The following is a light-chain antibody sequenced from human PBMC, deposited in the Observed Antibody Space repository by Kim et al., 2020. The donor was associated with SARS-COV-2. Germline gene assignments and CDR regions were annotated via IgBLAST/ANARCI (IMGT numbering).Light chain of an antibody. CDR1: QDISNY. V-gene: IGKV1-16*01. CDR2: AAS. J-gene: IGKJ2*02. CDR3: QHYDYTEPCA. Sequence: DIQMTQSPSSLSASVGDRVTITCRASQDISNYLAWFQQKPGKAPKSLIFAASRLQSGVPSRFSGSGSGTDFTLTISGLQPEDFATYDSQHYDYTEPCAFGQETKLPI.